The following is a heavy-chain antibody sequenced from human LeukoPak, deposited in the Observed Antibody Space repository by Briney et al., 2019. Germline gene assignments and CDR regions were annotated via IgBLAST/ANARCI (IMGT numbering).Heavy chain of an antibody. V-gene: IGHV3-15*01. D-gene: IGHD5-18*01. CDR1: GFTFSNAW. CDR2: IKSKTDGWTT. Sequence: PGGSLRLSCAASGFTFSNAWMSWVRQAPGKGLEWVGRIKSKTDGWTTDYAAPVKGRFTISRADSVSIAYLRMNSVKTEDAAVYYCTRGLTQLWLYYGMDVWGQGTTVTVSS. CDR3: TRGLTQLWLYYGMDV. J-gene: IGHJ6*02.